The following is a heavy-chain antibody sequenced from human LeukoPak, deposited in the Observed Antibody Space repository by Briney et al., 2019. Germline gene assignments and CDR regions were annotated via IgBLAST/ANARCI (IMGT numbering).Heavy chain of an antibody. CDR2: IHRTGST. CDR3: ARDRDLENFDY. D-gene: IGHD1-1*01. V-gene: IGHV4-38-2*02. Sequence: PSETLSLTCSVSGYAISSGYHWGWIRQPPGKGLEWVGSIHRTGSTYYNPSLKSRVTISVDTSKNQFSLSVRSVTAADSAVYYCARDRDLENFDYWGQGTLVTVSS. J-gene: IGHJ4*02. CDR1: GYAISSGYH.